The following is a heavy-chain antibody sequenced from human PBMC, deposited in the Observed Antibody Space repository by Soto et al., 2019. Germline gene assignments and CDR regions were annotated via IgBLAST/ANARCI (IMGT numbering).Heavy chain of an antibody. CDR1: GFIFKMYW. D-gene: IGHD3-10*01. CDR3: TRGPRPISTGTGAY. V-gene: IGHV3-74*01. Sequence: GSLRLSCAASGFIFKMYWMHWVRQSPGKGLVWISRIYNDGTYSDYADSVRGRFTISRDNVNDTLYLQLNNLRAEDSGLYYCTRGPRPISTGTGAYWGQGTQVTVSS. CDR2: IYNDGTYS. J-gene: IGHJ4*02.